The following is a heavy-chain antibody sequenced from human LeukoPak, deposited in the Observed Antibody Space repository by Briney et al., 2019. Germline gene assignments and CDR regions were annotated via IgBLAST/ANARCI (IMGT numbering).Heavy chain of an antibody. J-gene: IGHJ6*03. D-gene: IGHD5-24*01. V-gene: IGHV4-34*01. Sequence: PSETLSLTCTVSGGSISGYHWSWIRQPPGKGLEWIGEINHSGSTNYNPSLKSRVTVSVDTSKNQFSLKLSSVTAADTAVYYRARRQRPKMVYYYYYMDVWGKGTTVTISS. CDR2: INHSGST. CDR1: GGSISGYH. CDR3: ARRQRPKMVYYYYYMDV.